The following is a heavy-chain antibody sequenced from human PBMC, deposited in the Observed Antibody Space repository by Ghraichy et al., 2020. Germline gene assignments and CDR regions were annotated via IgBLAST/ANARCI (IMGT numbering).Heavy chain of an antibody. D-gene: IGHD3-22*01. CDR3: ARGRGYYDNSGYSPFDY. Sequence: GSLRLSCAVYGGSFSGYYWSWIRQPPGKGLEWIGEITHSGSTNCDPSLKSRVTISVDTSKNHFSLKLTSVTAADTAVYYCARGRGYYDNSGYSPFDYWGQGTLVTVSS. V-gene: IGHV4-34*01. J-gene: IGHJ4*02. CDR1: GGSFSGYY. CDR2: ITHSGST.